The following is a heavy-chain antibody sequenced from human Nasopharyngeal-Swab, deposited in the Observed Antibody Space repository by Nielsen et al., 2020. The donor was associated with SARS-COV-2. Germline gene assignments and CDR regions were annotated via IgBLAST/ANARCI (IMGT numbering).Heavy chain of an antibody. CDR3: ARDSEKDGWFPYS. V-gene: IGHV3-30-3*01. D-gene: IGHD5-24*01. J-gene: IGHJ4*02. CDR1: GFIFRTSA. Sequence: SCAASGFIFRTSAMHWLRQAPGKGLEWGAMTSYDGSITYYTDSVKGRFTISRDNSKKTLSLQMNSLRIEDTAVYYCARDSEKDGWFPYSWGQGTLVTVSS. CDR2: TSYDGSIT.